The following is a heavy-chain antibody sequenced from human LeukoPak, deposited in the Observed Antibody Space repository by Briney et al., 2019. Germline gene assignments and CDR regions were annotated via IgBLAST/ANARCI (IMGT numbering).Heavy chain of an antibody. CDR2: IYYSGST. J-gene: IGHJ4*02. V-gene: IGHV4-31*03. CDR3: ARVRTYYFDY. D-gene: IGHD3-10*01. Sequence: SETLSLTCTVSGGSISSGGYYWSWIRQHPGKGLEWIGYIYYSGSTYYNSSLKSRVTISVDTSKNQFSLKLSSVTAADTAVYYCARVRTYYFDYWGQGTLVTVSS. CDR1: GGSISSGGYY.